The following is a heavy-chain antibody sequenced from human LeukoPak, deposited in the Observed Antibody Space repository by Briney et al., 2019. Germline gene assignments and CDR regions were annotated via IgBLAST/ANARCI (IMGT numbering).Heavy chain of an antibody. CDR3: ARRVASATDAFDI. D-gene: IGHD6-13*01. CDR2: ISGSSNYI. CDR1: GFTFSSYS. Sequence: GGSLRPSCAASGFTFSSYSINWVRQAPGKGLEWVSSISGSSNYIYYADSVKGRFSISRDNARNSVYLQMNSLRAEDTAVFYCARRVASATDAFDIWGQGTMVTVSS. V-gene: IGHV3-21*01. J-gene: IGHJ3*02.